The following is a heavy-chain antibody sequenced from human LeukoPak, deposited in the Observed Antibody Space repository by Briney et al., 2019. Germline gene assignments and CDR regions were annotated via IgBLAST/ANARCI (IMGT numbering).Heavy chain of an antibody. V-gene: IGHV5-51*01. CDR3: ARFPNHYYDSSGYYYTAFDI. D-gene: IGHD3-22*01. J-gene: IGHJ3*02. CDR2: IYPGDSDT. Sequence: GEPLKISCKGAGYSFTSYWIGWVRQMPGKVLGWMGIIYPGDSDTRYRPSFQGQVTISADKSISTAYLQWSSLKASDTAMYYCARFPNHYYDSSGYYYTAFDIWGQGTMVTVSS. CDR1: GYSFTSYW.